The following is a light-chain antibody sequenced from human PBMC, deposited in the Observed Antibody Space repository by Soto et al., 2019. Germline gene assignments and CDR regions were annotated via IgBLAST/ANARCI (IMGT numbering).Light chain of an antibody. CDR3: QQRSNWPPVT. CDR1: QSVGYH. CDR2: DAS. Sequence: EIVLTQSPATLSFSPGERATLSCRASQSVGYHLAWYQQKPGQAPRLLIYDASNRATGIPARFSGSGSGTDFTLAISSLEPEDFAVYYCQQRSNWPPVTFGGGTKVEIK. V-gene: IGKV3-11*01. J-gene: IGKJ4*01.